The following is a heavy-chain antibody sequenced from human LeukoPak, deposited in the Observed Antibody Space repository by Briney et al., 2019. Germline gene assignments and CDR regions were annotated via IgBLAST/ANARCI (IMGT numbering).Heavy chain of an antibody. J-gene: IGHJ4*02. D-gene: IGHD3-9*01. V-gene: IGHV3-66*01. CDR3: GSSNLLTGYYFLNF. CDR1: GFTVSDNY. CDR2: IYAAGGT. Sequence: PGGSLRLSCAASGFTVSDNYMTWVRQAPGKGLEWVSLIYAAGGTYFADSVRGRFTISRDNSKNTVCLQMNNLGVDDTAVYYCGSSNLLTGYYFLNFWGQGTLVTVSS.